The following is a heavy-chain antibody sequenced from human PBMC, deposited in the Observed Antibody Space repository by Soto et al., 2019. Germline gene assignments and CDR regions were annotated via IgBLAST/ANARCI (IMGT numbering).Heavy chain of an antibody. J-gene: IGHJ6*02. D-gene: IGHD3-9*01. Sequence: LRLSCAASGFTFSDYYMSWSRQAPVKGLEWVSYISSSSSYTNYADSVKGRFTISRDNAKNSLYLQMNSLRAEDTAVYYCARDLAKVYYDILTGYYNGAYYGMDVWGQGTTVTVSS. CDR1: GFTFSDYY. CDR2: ISSSSSYT. V-gene: IGHV3-11*06. CDR3: ARDLAKVYYDILTGYYNGAYYGMDV.